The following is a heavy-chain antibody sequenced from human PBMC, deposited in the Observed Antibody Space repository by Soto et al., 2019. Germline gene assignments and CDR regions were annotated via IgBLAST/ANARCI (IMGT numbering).Heavy chain of an antibody. D-gene: IGHD2-15*01. Sequence: AVGSLRLSCAASGFTFSDYYMSWIRQAPGKGLEWVSYISSSGSTIYYADSVKGRFTISRDNAKNSLYLQMNSLRAEDTAVYYCASNKAVAAFDIWGQGTMVTVSS. CDR3: ASNKAVAAFDI. V-gene: IGHV3-11*01. CDR1: GFTFSDYY. J-gene: IGHJ3*02. CDR2: ISSSGSTI.